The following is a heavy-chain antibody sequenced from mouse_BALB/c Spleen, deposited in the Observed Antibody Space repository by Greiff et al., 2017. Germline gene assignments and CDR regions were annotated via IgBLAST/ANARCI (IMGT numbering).Heavy chain of an antibody. J-gene: IGHJ4*01. CDR1: GYTFTSYW. CDR3: ARSGRQAMDY. Sequence: VQLQQSGAELAKPGASVKMSCKASGYTFTSYWMHWVKQRPGQGLEWIGYINPSTGYTEYNQKFKDKATLTADKSSSTAYMQLSSLTSEDSAVYYCARSGRQAMDYWGQGTSVTVSS. V-gene: IGHV1-7*01. CDR2: INPSTGYT. D-gene: IGHD3-1*01.